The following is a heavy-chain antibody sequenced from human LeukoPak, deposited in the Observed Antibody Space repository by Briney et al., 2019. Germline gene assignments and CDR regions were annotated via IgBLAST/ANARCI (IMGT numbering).Heavy chain of an antibody. CDR2: IYYSGST. J-gene: IGHJ4*02. CDR1: GGSISRSTDY. D-gene: IGHD2-8*01. CDR3: ARDRACSNGVCSYFDY. V-gene: IGHV4-39*01. Sequence: SETLSLPCTVSGGSISRSTDYWGWIRQPPGKGLEWIGSIYYSGSTYYNPSLKSRVTVSADTSKNQFSLKLRSVTAADTAVYYCARDRACSNGVCSYFDYWGQGTVVTVSS.